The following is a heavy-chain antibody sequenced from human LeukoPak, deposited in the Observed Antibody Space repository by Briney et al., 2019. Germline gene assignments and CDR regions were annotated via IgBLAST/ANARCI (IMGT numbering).Heavy chain of an antibody. J-gene: IGHJ4*02. CDR1: GDSVRTSNSY. D-gene: IGHD3-22*01. V-gene: IGHV4-39*01. Sequence: SETLSLTCTVSGDSVRTSNSYWVWIRQPPGKGLEWIGRMYYSGNTYYNPSLKSRVAISVDTSKNQLSLRLSSVTAADTAVYYCARHPHYYFDNTARWGQGTLVTVSS. CDR3: ARHPHYYFDNTAR. CDR2: MYYSGNT.